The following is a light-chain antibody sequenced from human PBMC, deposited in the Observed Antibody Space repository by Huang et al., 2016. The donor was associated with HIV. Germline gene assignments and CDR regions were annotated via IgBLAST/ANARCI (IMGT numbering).Light chain of an antibody. CDR2: AAS. CDR3: QQSYSARFT. J-gene: IGKJ3*01. Sequence: DIQMTESPSSLSASVGDRVTITCRASKSISSYLNWYQHKRGKAPKLLIYAASTLQSGIPSRFSGSESGTDFTLTISSLQPEDFATYYCQQSYSARFTFGPGTKVDIK. CDR1: KSISSY. V-gene: IGKV1-39*01.